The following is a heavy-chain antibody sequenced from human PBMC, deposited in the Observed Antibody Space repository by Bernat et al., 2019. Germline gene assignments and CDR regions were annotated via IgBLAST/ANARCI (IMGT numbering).Heavy chain of an antibody. Sequence: EVQLVESGGDLVQPGGSLRLSCAASGFTFSSYWMHWVRQAPGKGLVWVSRINSDGSSTSYADSVKGRFTISRDNAKNTLYLQMNSLRAEDTAVYYCARPLIITSYYYYGMDVWGQGTTVTVSS. CDR2: INSDGSST. V-gene: IGHV3-74*02. D-gene: IGHD1-14*01. J-gene: IGHJ6*02. CDR1: GFTFSSYW. CDR3: ARPLIITSYYYYGMDV.